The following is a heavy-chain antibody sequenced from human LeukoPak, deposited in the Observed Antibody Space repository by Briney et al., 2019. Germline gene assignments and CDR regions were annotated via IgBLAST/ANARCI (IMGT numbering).Heavy chain of an antibody. CDR1: GGTYSSYA. J-gene: IGHJ6*02. CDR2: TIPIFGTA. Sequence: VKVSCKASGGTYSSYAISWVRQAPGQGLEWMGGTIPIFGTANYAQKFQGRVTITADESTSTAYMELSSLRSEDTAVYYCARESRLVRGVIIRYGMEVWGQATTVTVSS. D-gene: IGHD3-10*01. V-gene: IGHV1-69*01. CDR3: ARESRLVRGVIIRYGMEV.